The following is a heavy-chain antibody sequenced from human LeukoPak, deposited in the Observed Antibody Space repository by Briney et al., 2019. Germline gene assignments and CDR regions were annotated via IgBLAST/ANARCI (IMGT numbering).Heavy chain of an antibody. CDR3: ARSPTYDFWSGYYYFDP. CDR2: IYYSGTT. D-gene: IGHD3-3*01. Sequence: SETLSLTCTVSGGSINSYYWSWIRQPPGKGLEWIGYIYYSGTTNYNPSLKSRVTISVDTSKNQFSLKLNSVTAADTAVYYCARSPTYDFWSGYYYFDPWGQGTLVTVSS. J-gene: IGHJ5*02. CDR1: GGSINSYY. V-gene: IGHV4-59*01.